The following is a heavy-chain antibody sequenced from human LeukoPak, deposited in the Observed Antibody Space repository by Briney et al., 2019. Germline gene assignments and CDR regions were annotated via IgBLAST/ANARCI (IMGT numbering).Heavy chain of an antibody. Sequence: PGGSLRLSCAASGFTFSSYAMSWVRQAPGKGLEWVSAISGSGGSTYYADSVKGRFTISRDNSKNTLYLQMNSLRAEDTAVYYCAKDPQYYGSGSYYTHWGQGTLVTVSS. CDR2: ISGSGGST. CDR1: GFTFSSYA. V-gene: IGHV3-23*01. D-gene: IGHD3-10*01. CDR3: AKDPQYYGSGSYYTH. J-gene: IGHJ4*02.